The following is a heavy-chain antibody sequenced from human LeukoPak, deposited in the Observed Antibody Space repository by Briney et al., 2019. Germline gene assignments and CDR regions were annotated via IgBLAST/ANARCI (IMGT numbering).Heavy chain of an antibody. Sequence: PGGSLRLSCAASGFTFSSNSMNWVRQAPGKGLEWVSSISSSSSYIYYADSVKGRFTISRDNAKNSLYLHMNSLRAEDTAVYYCAKKALSRSADYWGQGTLVTVSS. CDR1: GFTFSSNS. CDR2: ISSSSSYI. V-gene: IGHV3-21*04. CDR3: AKKALSRSADY. J-gene: IGHJ4*02. D-gene: IGHD4-17*01.